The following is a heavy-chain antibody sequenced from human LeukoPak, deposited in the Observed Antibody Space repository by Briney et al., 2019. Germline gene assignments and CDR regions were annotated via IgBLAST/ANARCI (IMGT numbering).Heavy chain of an antibody. Sequence: GGSLRLSCAASGFTFSNYWMHWVRQTPGKGLEWVSGISWNSGSIGYADSVKGRFTISRDNAKNSLYLQMNSLRAEDTALYYCAKDISYSSSWVDYWGQGTLVTVSS. J-gene: IGHJ4*02. CDR3: AKDISYSSSWVDY. CDR1: GFTFSNYW. V-gene: IGHV3-9*01. D-gene: IGHD6-13*01. CDR2: ISWNSGSI.